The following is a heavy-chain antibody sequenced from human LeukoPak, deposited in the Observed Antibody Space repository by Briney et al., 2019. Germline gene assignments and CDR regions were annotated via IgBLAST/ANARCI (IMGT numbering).Heavy chain of an antibody. CDR3: ARQCVEWELLRYYYYMDV. CDR2: IYYSGST. Sequence: SETLSLTCTVSGGSISSYYWSWIRQPPGKGLEWIGYIYYSGSTNYNSSFKSRVTISIDTSKNQFSLRLSSVTAADTAVYYCARQCVEWELLRYYYYMDVWGKGTTVTISS. D-gene: IGHD1-26*01. J-gene: IGHJ6*03. V-gene: IGHV4-59*01. CDR1: GGSISSYY.